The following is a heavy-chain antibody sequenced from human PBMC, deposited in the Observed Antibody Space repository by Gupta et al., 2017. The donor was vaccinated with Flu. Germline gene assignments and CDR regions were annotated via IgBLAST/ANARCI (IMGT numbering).Heavy chain of an antibody. CDR3: ARLRRHSGSYYWFDS. Sequence: YYWSWLRQPPGQTLEWIGYVFDSGDTHYNPYLSSRVVISADTSRNRFSLNLTSVTTADTAMYYCARLRRHSGSYYWFDSWGQGTRVTVSS. CDR1: YY. V-gene: IGHV4-61*07. D-gene: IGHD1-26*01. CDR2: VFDSGDT. J-gene: IGHJ5*01.